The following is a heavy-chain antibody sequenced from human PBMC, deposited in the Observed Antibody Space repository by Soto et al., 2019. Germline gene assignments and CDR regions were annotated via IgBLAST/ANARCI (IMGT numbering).Heavy chain of an antibody. CDR1: GFTFSTYW. D-gene: IGHD2-21*01. Sequence: EVQLVESGGGLVQPGGSLRLSCAASGFTFSTYWMTWVRQAPGKGLEWVANINQDGSVQNYVDSVKGRFTISRDNAKNSLYLQMNSLRAEDAAVYYCARDHSPKYSTYWVDAFDFWGQGTMVTVSS. CDR2: INQDGSVQ. V-gene: IGHV3-7*05. J-gene: IGHJ3*01. CDR3: ARDHSPKYSTYWVDAFDF.